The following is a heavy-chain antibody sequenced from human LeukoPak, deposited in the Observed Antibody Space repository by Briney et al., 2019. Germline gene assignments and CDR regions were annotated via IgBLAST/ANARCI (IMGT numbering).Heavy chain of an antibody. CDR3: VLSELRPFKAFD. CDR2: IYGNSKKT. V-gene: IGHV3-23*01. J-gene: IGHJ1*01. Sequence: GGSLRLSCGAAGFTFSNYAMTWVRQAPGKGPQWVSSIYGNSKKTFYADSVKGRFTISRDNAKNTLYLQMNSLRVEDTAVYYCVLSELRPFKAFDWGQGTQVTVSS. CDR1: GFTFSNYA. D-gene: IGHD1-7*01.